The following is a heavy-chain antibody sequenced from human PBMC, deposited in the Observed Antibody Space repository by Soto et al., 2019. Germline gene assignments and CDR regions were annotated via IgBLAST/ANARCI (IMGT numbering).Heavy chain of an antibody. J-gene: IGHJ1*01. D-gene: IGHD1-1*01. CDR3: ARGRTVSSIGPLLV. V-gene: IGHV1-18*01. Sequence: QIQLVQSGAEVKKPGASVKVSCKASGYNFFDYGVSWVRQAPGQGLEWMGWVSPKSGNTDYARKVQGRVTMTTEISTSTADMELRGLISDDTGVYYCARGRTVSSIGPLLVWGQGTLVSVSS. CDR2: VSPKSGNT. CDR1: GYNFFDYG.